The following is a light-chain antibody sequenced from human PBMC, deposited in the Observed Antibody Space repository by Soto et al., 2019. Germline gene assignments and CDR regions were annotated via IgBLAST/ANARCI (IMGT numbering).Light chain of an antibody. CDR1: QSINHY. J-gene: IGKJ5*01. CDR3: HQRTNRPLT. V-gene: IGKV3-11*01. CDR2: DAS. Sequence: EIVLTQSPPTLSLSPGERATLSCRASQSINHYLAWYQQKPGQAPRLLIDDASNRATGIPARFSGSGSGTHFTLDISSLEPEDFAVYYCHQRTNRPLTFGQGTRLEIK.